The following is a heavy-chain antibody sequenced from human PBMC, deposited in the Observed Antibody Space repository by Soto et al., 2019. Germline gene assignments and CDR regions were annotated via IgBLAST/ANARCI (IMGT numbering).Heavy chain of an antibody. CDR3: ARDQGNYDFWSGYYTIDY. Sequence: ASVKVSCKASGFTFTSSAMQWVRQARGQGLEWMGWISAYNGNTNYAQKLQGRVTMTTDTSTSTAYMELRSLRSDDTAVYYCARDQGNYDFWSGYYTIDYWGQGTLVTVSS. CDR1: GFTFTSSA. CDR2: ISAYNGNT. V-gene: IGHV1-18*01. J-gene: IGHJ4*02. D-gene: IGHD3-3*01.